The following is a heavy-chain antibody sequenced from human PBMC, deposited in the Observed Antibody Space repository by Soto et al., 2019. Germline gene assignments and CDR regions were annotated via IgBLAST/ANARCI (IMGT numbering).Heavy chain of an antibody. CDR1: GGSISSGDCY. J-gene: IGHJ4*02. CDR2: IYYRGST. CDR3: ATMLRGYCYGPAEKTIDY. V-gene: IGHV4-30-4*01. D-gene: IGHD5-18*01. Sequence: SETLSLTCTVSGGSISSGDCYWSWIRQPPGTPLERIGYIYYRGSTYYNPSLKSRVTISVDTSKNQFSLKLSSVAAADTAVYYCATMLRGYCYGPAEKTIDYWGQGTLIAVS.